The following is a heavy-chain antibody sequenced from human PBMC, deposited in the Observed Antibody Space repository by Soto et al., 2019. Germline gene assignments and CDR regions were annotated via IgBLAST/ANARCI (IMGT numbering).Heavy chain of an antibody. CDR3: ARDSRRLAYYYYGMDV. D-gene: IGHD4-17*01. J-gene: IGHJ6*02. Sequence: SETLSLTCTVSGGSISSGGYYWSWIRQYPGKGLEWIGYIYYSGSTYYNPSLKSRVTISVDTSKNQFSLKLSSVTAADTAVYYCARDSRRLAYYYYGMDVWGQGTTVTVSS. CDR1: GGSISSGGYY. CDR2: IYYSGST. V-gene: IGHV4-31*03.